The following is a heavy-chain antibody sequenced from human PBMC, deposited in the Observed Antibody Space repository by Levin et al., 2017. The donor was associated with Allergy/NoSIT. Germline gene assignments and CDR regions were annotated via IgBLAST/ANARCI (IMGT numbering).Heavy chain of an antibody. CDR3: ARRIGSSWSTFDF. D-gene: IGHD6-13*01. CDR1: GYSFTAYW. J-gene: IGHJ4*02. Sequence: KSGGSLRLSCKASGYSFTAYWIAWVRQMPGKGPEWMGIIYPGDSDTRYSPSFQGQVPISADKSISTAYLQWSSLRASDSAIYYCARRIGSSWSTFDFWGQGTLVTVSS. CDR2: IYPGDSDT. V-gene: IGHV5-51*01.